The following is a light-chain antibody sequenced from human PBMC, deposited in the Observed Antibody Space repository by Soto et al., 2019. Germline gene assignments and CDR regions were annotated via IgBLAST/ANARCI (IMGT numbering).Light chain of an antibody. CDR1: QSVSNDY. Sequence: EVVTTQSPATLSVSPGERATLSCRASQSVSNDYLAWFQQKPGQTPRLLIFSVSSRATGIPHRFSGSGSGTDFTLRISLLEPEDFALYCCQQYGNSPLTFGGGTK. J-gene: IGKJ4*01. CDR3: QQYGNSPLT. V-gene: IGKV3-20*01. CDR2: SVS.